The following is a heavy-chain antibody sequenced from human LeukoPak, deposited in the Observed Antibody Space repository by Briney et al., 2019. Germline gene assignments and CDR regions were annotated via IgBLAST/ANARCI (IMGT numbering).Heavy chain of an antibody. CDR2: INPSGGNT. CDR3: AKAAMIVVAEIDY. J-gene: IGHJ4*02. V-gene: IGHV1-46*01. Sequence: ASVKVSCKASGYIFTKFYMHWVRQVPGQGLEWMGIINPSGGNTGYAQKFQGRVTMTRDTSTSTVYLELSSLRSEDTAVYYCAKAAMIVVAEIDYWGQGTLVTVSS. CDR1: GYIFTKFY. D-gene: IGHD3-22*01.